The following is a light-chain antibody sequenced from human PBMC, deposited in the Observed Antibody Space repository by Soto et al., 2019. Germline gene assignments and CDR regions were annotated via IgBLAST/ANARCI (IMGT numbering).Light chain of an antibody. J-gene: IGLJ2*01. CDR1: SGHSSYA. CDR2: LNSDGSH. V-gene: IGLV4-69*01. Sequence: QLVLTQSPFASASLGASVKLTCTLSSGHSSYAIAWHQQQPEKGPRYLMKLNSDGSHSKGDGIPDRFSGSSSGAERYLTISSLQSEDEADYYCQTWGTGIHVVFGGGTKVTVL. CDR3: QTWGTGIHVV.